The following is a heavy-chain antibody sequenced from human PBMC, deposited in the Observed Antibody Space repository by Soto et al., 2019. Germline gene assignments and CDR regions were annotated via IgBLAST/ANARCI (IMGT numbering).Heavy chain of an antibody. V-gene: IGHV4-34*01. CDR3: ARGHRPQGYSYGNNWFDP. D-gene: IGHD5-18*01. CDR1: GGSFSGYY. CDR2: INHSGST. J-gene: IGHJ5*02. Sequence: SETLSLTCAVYGGSFSGYYWSWIRQPPGKGLGWIGEINHSGSTNYNPSLKSRVTISVDTSKNQFSLKLSSVTAADTAVYYCARGHRPQGYSYGNNWFDPWGQGTLVTVSS.